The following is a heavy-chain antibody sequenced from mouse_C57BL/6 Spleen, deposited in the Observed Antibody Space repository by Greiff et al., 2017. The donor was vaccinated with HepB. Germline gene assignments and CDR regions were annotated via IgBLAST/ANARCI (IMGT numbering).Heavy chain of an antibody. CDR1: GYTFTSYW. CDR3: AIYYEYDSAY. Sequence: QVQLQQPGAELVMPGASVKLSCKASGYTFTSYWMHWVKQRPGQGLEWIGEIDPSDSYTNYNQKFKGKSTLTVDKSSSTAYMQLSSLTSEDSAVYYCAIYYEYDSAYWGQGTLVTVSA. D-gene: IGHD2-4*01. J-gene: IGHJ3*01. CDR2: IDPSDSYT. V-gene: IGHV1-69*01.